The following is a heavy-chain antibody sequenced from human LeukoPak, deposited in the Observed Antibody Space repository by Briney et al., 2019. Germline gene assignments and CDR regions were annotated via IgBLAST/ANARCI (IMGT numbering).Heavy chain of an antibody. Sequence: GGSLRLSCAASGFTFSSDVMSWVRQAPGKGLEWVSAISGSGGRTYYADSVKGRFTISRDNSKNTLYLQMNSLGAEDTAVYYCAKVRAPRQYYFDYWGQGTLVTVSP. J-gene: IGHJ4*02. V-gene: IGHV3-23*01. CDR3: AKVRAPRQYYFDY. CDR2: ISGSGGRT. CDR1: GFTFSSDV. D-gene: IGHD1-26*01.